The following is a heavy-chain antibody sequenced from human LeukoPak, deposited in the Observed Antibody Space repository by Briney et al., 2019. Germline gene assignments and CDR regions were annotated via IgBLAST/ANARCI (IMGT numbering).Heavy chain of an antibody. CDR2: AYYRSKWLF. V-gene: IGHV6-1*01. Sequence: SQTLSLTCAISGDSVSFNSDVWNRIRQSPSRGLEWLGRAYYRSKWLFDYAVLMKSRLTITPATPKNQFSLQLNSVTPEDTAVYYCVRDANWGLDALDIWGPGTMVTVSS. CDR1: GDSVSFNSDV. J-gene: IGHJ3*02. D-gene: IGHD7-27*01. CDR3: VRDANWGLDALDI.